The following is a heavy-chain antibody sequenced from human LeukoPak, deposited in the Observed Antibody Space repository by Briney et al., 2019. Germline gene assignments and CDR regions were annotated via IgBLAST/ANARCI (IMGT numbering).Heavy chain of an antibody. Sequence: PGGSLRLSCAASGFTFSSYWMSWVRQAPGQGLEWVANIKQDGSEKYYVDSVKGRFTISRDNAENSLYLQMNSLRAEDTAVYYCARGVFGVDTTLYYYYVDVWGKGTTVTVSS. V-gene: IGHV3-7*01. CDR1: GFTFSSYW. CDR2: IKQDGSEK. D-gene: IGHD3-3*01. J-gene: IGHJ6*03. CDR3: ARGVFGVDTTLYYYYVDV.